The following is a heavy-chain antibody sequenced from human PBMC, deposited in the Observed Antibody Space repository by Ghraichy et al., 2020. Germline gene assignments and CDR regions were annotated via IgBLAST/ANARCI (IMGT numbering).Heavy chain of an antibody. Sequence: GSLRLSCTVSGGSISSSSYYRGWIRQPPGKGLEWIGSIYYSGSTYYNPSLKSRVTISVDTSKNQFSLKLSSVTAADTAVYYCARDLAGDFWSGYDYYGKDVWGQGTTVTVS. D-gene: IGHD3-3*01. J-gene: IGHJ6*02. CDR1: GGSISSSSYY. V-gene: IGHV4-39*02. CDR3: ARDLAGDFWSGYDYYGKDV. CDR2: IYYSGST.